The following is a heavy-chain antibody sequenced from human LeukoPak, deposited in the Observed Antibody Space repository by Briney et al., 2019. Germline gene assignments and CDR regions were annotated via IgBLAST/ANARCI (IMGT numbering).Heavy chain of an antibody. Sequence: PSETLSLTCAVSGYSISSGYYWGWIRQPPGKGLEWIGSIYYSGSTYYNPSLKSRVTISVGTSKNQFSLKLSSVTAADTAVYYCARYTGTTSGGPFDIWGQGTMVTVSS. J-gene: IGHJ3*02. CDR1: GYSISSGYY. D-gene: IGHD1-14*01. CDR3: ARYTGTTSGGPFDI. V-gene: IGHV4-38-2*01. CDR2: IYYSGST.